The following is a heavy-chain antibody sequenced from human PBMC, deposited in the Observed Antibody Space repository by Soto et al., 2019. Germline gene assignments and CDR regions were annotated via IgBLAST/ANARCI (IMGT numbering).Heavy chain of an antibody. CDR3: AREGDTAMVEDDAFDI. J-gene: IGHJ3*02. Sequence: QVQLVQSGAEVKKPGSSVKVSCKASGGTFSSYAISWVRQAPGQGLEWMGGIIPIFGTANYAQKFQGRVTITADESTSTGYMELSSLRSEDTAVYYCAREGDTAMVEDDAFDIWGQGTMVTVSS. CDR2: IIPIFGTA. CDR1: GGTFSSYA. V-gene: IGHV1-69*12. D-gene: IGHD5-18*01.